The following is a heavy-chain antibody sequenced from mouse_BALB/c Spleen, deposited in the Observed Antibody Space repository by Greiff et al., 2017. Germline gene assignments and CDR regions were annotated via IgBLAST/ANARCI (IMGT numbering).Heavy chain of an antibody. CDR2: ISSGGGST. CDR3: ARHYRYAMDY. V-gene: IGHV5-12-1*01. J-gene: IGHJ4*01. CDR1: GFAFSSYD. Sequence: EVQGVESGGGLVKPGGSLKLSCAASGFAFSSYDMSWVRQTPEKRLEWVAYISSGGGSTYYPDTVKGRFTISRDNAKNTLYLQMSSLKSEDTAMYYCARHYRYAMDYWGQGTSVTVSS. D-gene: IGHD2-14*01.